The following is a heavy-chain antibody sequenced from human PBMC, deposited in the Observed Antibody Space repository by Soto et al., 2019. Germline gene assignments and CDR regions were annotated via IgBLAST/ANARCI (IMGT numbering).Heavy chain of an antibody. CDR1: GFTFGDYA. CDR3: TRVSPYYDFWSGYSLPYYYYYMDV. CDR2: IRSKAYGGTT. Sequence: GGSLRLSCTASGFTFGDYAMSWFRQAPGKGLEWVGFIRSKAYGGTTEYAASVKGRFTISRDDSKSIAYLQMNSLKTEDTAVYYCTRVSPYYDFWSGYSLPYYYYYMDVWGKGTTVTVSS. D-gene: IGHD3-3*01. V-gene: IGHV3-49*03. J-gene: IGHJ6*03.